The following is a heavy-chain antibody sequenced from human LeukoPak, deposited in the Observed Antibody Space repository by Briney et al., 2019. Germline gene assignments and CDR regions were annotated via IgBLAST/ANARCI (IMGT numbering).Heavy chain of an antibody. Sequence: ETLSLTCTVSGGSISFYDWSWIRQPPGKGLEWVGRIKSKTDGGTAGYAAPVKGRFTISRDDSKNILYLQMNRLKTEDTAVYYCTTDLRSWGQGTLVTVSS. D-gene: IGHD3-16*02. J-gene: IGHJ5*02. CDR2: IKSKTDGGTA. V-gene: IGHV3-15*01. CDR3: TTDLRS. CDR1: GGSISFYD.